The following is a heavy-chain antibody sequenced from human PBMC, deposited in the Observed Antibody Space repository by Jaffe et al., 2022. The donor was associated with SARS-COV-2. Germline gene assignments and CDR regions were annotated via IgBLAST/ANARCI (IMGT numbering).Heavy chain of an antibody. CDR3: ARGIIGRMEY. D-gene: IGHD1-1*01. CDR1: GGSFSSYV. J-gene: IGHJ4*02. CDR2: TISFYGMT. Sequence: QVQLVQSGADMKKPGSSVRVSCKASGGSFSSYVFSWVRQAPGQGLEWMGGTISFYGMTEFSPKFRGRVTITADESTSTVYMELSSLKSDDTAVYYCARGIIGRMEYWGQGTLVTVSS. V-gene: IGHV1-69*01.